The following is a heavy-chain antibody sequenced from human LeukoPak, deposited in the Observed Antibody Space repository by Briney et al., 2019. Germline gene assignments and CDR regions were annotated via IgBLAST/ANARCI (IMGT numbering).Heavy chain of an antibody. V-gene: IGHV1-2*02. D-gene: IGHD6-13*01. CDR1: GYTFTGYY. CDR3: ARKQAPSDAFDI. Sequence: ASVKVSCKASGYTFTGYYMHWVRQAPGQGLEWMGWINPNSGGTNYAQKFQGRVTMTRDKSISTAYLQWSSLKASDTAMYYCARKQAPSDAFDIWGQGTMVTVSS. CDR2: INPNSGGT. J-gene: IGHJ3*02.